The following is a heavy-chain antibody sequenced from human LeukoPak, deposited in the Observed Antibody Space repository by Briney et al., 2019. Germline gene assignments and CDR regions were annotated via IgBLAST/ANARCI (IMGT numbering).Heavy chain of an antibody. V-gene: IGHV4-59*01. CDR1: GGSISSYY. CDR3: ARGYRDGHNHGIGY. Sequence: PSETLSLTCTVSGGSISSYYWSWIRQPPGKGLEWIGYIYYSGSTNYNPSLKSRVTISVDTSKNQFSLKLSSVTAADTAVYYCARGYRDGHNHGIGYWGQGTLVTVSS. D-gene: IGHD5-24*01. J-gene: IGHJ4*02. CDR2: IYYSGST.